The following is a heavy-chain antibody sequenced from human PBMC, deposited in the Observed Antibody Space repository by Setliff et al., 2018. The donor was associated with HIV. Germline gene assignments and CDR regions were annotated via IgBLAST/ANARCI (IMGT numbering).Heavy chain of an antibody. CDR3: ARGGLAYYDSSGNDAFDI. CDR2: ITPIFGTG. Sequence: SVKVSCKASGGTFGTYTISWVRQAPGQGLEWMGGITPIFGTGNYAQKFQGRVTITTDESTSTAYMELTSLRSEDTAVFYCARGGLAYYDSSGNDAFDIWGQGTMVTVSS. V-gene: IGHV1-69*05. J-gene: IGHJ3*02. D-gene: IGHD3-22*01. CDR1: GGTFGTYT.